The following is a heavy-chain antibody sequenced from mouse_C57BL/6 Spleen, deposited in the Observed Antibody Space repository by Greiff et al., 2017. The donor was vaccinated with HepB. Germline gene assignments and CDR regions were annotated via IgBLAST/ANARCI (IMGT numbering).Heavy chain of an antibody. CDR1: GFTFSDYY. J-gene: IGHJ2*01. CDR3: ARGPSYYSNYDYFDY. V-gene: IGHV5-16*01. D-gene: IGHD2-5*01. Sequence: EVKLVESEGGLVQPGSSMKLSCTASGFTFSDYYMAWVRQVPEKGLEWVANINYDGSSTYYLDSLKSRFIISRDNAKNILYLQMSSLKSEDTATYYCARGPSYYSNYDYFDYWGQGTTLTVSS. CDR2: INYDGSST.